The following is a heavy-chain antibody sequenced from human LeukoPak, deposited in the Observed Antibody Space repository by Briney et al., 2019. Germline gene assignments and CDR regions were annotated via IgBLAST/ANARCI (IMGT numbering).Heavy chain of an antibody. CDR1: GFTFSSYV. D-gene: IGHD6-19*01. CDR2: ISGSGSRK. V-gene: IGHV3-23*01. CDR3: ATRAVDGEFDY. J-gene: IGHJ4*02. Sequence: GGSLRLSCAASGFTFSSYVMTWVRQAPGKGLEWVSDISGSGSRKYYGDAVKGRFTISRDNSKNTLYLQMNNLRAEDTAVYYCATRAVDGEFDYWGQGTLVTVSS.